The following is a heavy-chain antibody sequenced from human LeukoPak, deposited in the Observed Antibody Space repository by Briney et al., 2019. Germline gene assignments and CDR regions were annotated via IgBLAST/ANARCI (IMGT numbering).Heavy chain of an antibody. V-gene: IGHV6-1*01. D-gene: IGHD3-22*01. CDR1: GDTVSSNSAA. Sequence: SQTLSLTCAISGDTVSSNSAAWNWIRQSQSRGLEWLVRTYYRSKWYNDYAVSVKSRITINPDTSKNQFSLQLNSVTPEDTAVYFCARETNLNRDSSGYYYFDYWGQGALVTVSS. CDR3: ARETNLNRDSSGYYYFDY. CDR2: TYYRSKWYN. J-gene: IGHJ4*02.